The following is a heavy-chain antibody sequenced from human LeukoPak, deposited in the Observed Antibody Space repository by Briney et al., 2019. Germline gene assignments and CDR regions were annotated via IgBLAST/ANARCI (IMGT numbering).Heavy chain of an antibody. V-gene: IGHV4-34*01. Sequence: SETLSLTCAVYGGSFSGYYWSWLRQPPGKGLEWIGEINHSGSTNYNPSLKSRVTISVDTSKNQFSLKLSSVTAAGTAVYYCARRTGGYYYDSSGYPVFPYYFDYWGQGTLVTVSS. CDR3: ARRTGGYYYDSSGYPVFPYYFDY. CDR1: GGSFSGYY. CDR2: INHSGST. J-gene: IGHJ4*02. D-gene: IGHD3-22*01.